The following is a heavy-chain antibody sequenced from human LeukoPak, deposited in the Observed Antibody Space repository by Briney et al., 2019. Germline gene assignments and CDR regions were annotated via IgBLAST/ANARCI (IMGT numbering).Heavy chain of an antibody. J-gene: IGHJ4*02. CDR3: ARSNDHTNYGGRGYLDH. D-gene: IGHD3-16*01. CDR2: ISRRGDDV. Sequence: GGSLRLPCAASGFTFTDYYMTWIRQAPGKGLEWVSTISRRGDDVYTADSVKGRLTISRDNANDSVLLQINSLRADDTAIYYCARSNDHTNYGGRGYLDHWGQGAQVTVSS. CDR1: GFTFTDYY. V-gene: IGHV3-11*01.